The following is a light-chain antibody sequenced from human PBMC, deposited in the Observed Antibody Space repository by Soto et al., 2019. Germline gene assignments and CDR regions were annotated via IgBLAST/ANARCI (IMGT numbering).Light chain of an antibody. CDR2: DAS. Sequence: EIVLTQSPSTLSLSPGDRATISCRASQSVSSYLAWYQQKPGKAPRLLIYDASNRATGIPARFSGSGSGTEFTLTISSLEPEDYAVYYCQQRSNWSLTFGGGTKVEIK. CDR3: QQRSNWSLT. J-gene: IGKJ4*01. V-gene: IGKV3-11*01. CDR1: QSVSSY.